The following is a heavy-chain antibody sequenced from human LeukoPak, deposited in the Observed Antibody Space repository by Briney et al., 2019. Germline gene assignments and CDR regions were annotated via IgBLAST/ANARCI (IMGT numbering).Heavy chain of an antibody. J-gene: IGHJ4*02. CDR2: INSAGST. Sequence: GGSLRLSCAASGFTFSSYAMSWVRQAPGKGLEWVSAINSAGSTYYGDSVRGRFTISRDNSKNVLHLQMNSLRAEDTALYYCARDSQVSGDYWGQGTLVTVSS. V-gene: IGHV3-23*01. CDR1: GFTFSSYA. D-gene: IGHD2-21*01. CDR3: ARDSQVSGDY.